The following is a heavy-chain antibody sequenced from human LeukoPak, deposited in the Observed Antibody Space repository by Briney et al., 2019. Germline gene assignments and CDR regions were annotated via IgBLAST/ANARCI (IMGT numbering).Heavy chain of an antibody. J-gene: IGHJ6*02. V-gene: IGHV3-23*01. CDR1: GFTFSSYA. CDR3: AKAIPWGYSYGSHSYYYYYGMDV. D-gene: IGHD5-18*01. Sequence: GGSLRLSCAASGFTFSSYAMSWVSQAPGKGLERVAAISGSGGSTYYADSVKGRFTISRDNSKNTLYLQMNSLRAEDTAVYYYAKAIPWGYSYGSHSYYYYYGMDVWGQGTTVTVSS. CDR2: ISGSGGST.